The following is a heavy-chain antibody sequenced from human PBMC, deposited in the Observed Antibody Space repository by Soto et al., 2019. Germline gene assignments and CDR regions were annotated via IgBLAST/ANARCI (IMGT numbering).Heavy chain of an antibody. J-gene: IGHJ2*01. CDR2: INPDSGGT. Sequence: ASVKVSCKASGYTFADYYIHWVRQAPGQGLEWVGWINPDSGGTNLAQRFQGRVTMTSDTSINTAYMELSSLRSDDTAVYYCAIRTGQLAIISEFDGDWFFEVWGHGTLVTVSS. CDR1: GYTFADYY. V-gene: IGHV1-2*02. D-gene: IGHD2-2*01. CDR3: AIRTGQLAIISEFDGDWFFEV.